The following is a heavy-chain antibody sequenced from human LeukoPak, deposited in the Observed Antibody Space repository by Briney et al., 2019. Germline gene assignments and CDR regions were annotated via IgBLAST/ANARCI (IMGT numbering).Heavy chain of an antibody. V-gene: IGHV4-59*01. Sequence: SETLSLTCTVSGGSISSYYWSWIRQPPGKGLEWIGYIYYSGSTNYNPSLKSRVTISVDTSKNQFSLKLSSVTAADTAVYYCARGIAVGGTVGWFDPWGQGTLVTVSS. D-gene: IGHD6-19*01. CDR1: GGSISSYY. J-gene: IGHJ5*02. CDR2: IYYSGST. CDR3: ARGIAVGGTVGWFDP.